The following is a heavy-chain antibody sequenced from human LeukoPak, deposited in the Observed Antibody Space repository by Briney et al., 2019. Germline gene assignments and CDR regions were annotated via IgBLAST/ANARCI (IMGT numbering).Heavy chain of an antibody. CDR2: INHSGST. CDR1: GGSFSGYY. J-gene: IGHJ5*02. Sequence: SETLSLTCAVYGGSFSGYYCSWIRQPPGKGLEWIGEINHSGSTNYNPSLKSRVTISVDTSKNQFSLKLSSVTAADTAVYYCARVGLLWCYYNWFDPWGQGTLVTVSS. CDR3: ARVGLLWCYYNWFDP. D-gene: IGHD4/OR15-4a*01. V-gene: IGHV4-34*01.